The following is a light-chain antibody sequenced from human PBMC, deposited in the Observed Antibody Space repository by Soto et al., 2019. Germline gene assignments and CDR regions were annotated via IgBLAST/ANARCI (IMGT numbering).Light chain of an antibody. CDR1: QSISSW. V-gene: IGKV1-39*01. J-gene: IGKJ5*01. Sequence: IQMTQSPATLSASVGDRVTITCRARQSISSWLAWYQQKPGKAPKLLIYAASSLQSGVPSRFSGSGSGTDFTLTISSLQPEDFEPYYCQQSYSTPITFGQGTRLEIK. CDR3: QQSYSTPIT. CDR2: AAS.